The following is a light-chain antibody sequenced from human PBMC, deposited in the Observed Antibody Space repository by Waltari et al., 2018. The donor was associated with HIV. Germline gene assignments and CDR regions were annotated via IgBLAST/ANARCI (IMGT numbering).Light chain of an antibody. Sequence: DIVMTQSPDSLAVSLGERATINCKSSQSLLYSSNNKNFLAWYQQTPRQPPKLFIYWASIRESGVPDRCSASGSGTDFTLTINSLQAEDVAVYYCQQYYNTLWTFGQGTKVEIK. J-gene: IGKJ1*01. CDR2: WAS. CDR1: QSLLYSSNNKNF. CDR3: QQYYNTLWT. V-gene: IGKV4-1*01.